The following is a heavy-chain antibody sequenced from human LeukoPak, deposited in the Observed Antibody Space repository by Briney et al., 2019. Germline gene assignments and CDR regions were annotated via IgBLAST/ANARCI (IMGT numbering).Heavy chain of an antibody. V-gene: IGHV4-61*02. CDR1: GDSISSNKNYY. Sequence: PSQTLSLTCTVSGDSISSNKNYYWNWIRQPAGKGLEWIGRIYISGTTDYNPSLKSRVTISVDTSKNQFSLKLSSVTAADTAVYFCARDSVGDSEGGYYFDYWGQGTLVTVSS. J-gene: IGHJ4*02. CDR3: ARDSVGDSEGGYYFDY. CDR2: IYISGTT. D-gene: IGHD4-17*01.